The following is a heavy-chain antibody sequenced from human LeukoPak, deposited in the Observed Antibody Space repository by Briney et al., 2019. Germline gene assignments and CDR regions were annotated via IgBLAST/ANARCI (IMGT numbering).Heavy chain of an antibody. D-gene: IGHD6-13*01. J-gene: IGHJ6*03. CDR2: ISSGGSTI. CDR1: GFTFSSYE. CDR3: ARDRSSSWFYYYYMDV. V-gene: IGHV3-48*03. Sequence: GGSLRLSCAASGFTFSSYEMNWVRQAPGKGLEWVSYISSGGSTIYYADSVKGRFTISRDNAKNSLYLQMNSLRAEDTAVYYCARDRSSSWFYYYYMDVWGKGTTVTVSS.